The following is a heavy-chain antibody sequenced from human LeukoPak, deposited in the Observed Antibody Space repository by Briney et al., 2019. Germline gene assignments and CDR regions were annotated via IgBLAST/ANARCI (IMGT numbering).Heavy chain of an antibody. Sequence: GGSLRLSCAASGFTFSNYAMSWVRQAPGKGLEWVSVIYSGGSKYYADSVRGRFTISRDKSNNTLFLQMNSLRAEDTAVYYCAGEDCSGGNCYGDFAYWGQGTLVTVSS. V-gene: IGHV3-53*01. D-gene: IGHD2-15*01. CDR3: AGEDCSGGNCYGDFAY. CDR1: GFTFSNYA. CDR2: IYSGGSK. J-gene: IGHJ4*02.